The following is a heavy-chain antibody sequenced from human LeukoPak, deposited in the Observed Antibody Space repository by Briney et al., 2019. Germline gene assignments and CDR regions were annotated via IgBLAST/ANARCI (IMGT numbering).Heavy chain of an antibody. D-gene: IGHD6-19*01. J-gene: IGHJ4*02. CDR2: ISGSGDST. CDR3: AKEASNGLNDY. V-gene: IGHV3-23*01. CDR1: GFTFSSYS. Sequence: PGGSLRLSCAASGFTFSSYSMNWVRQAPGKGLEWVSGISGSGDSTYYADSVKGRFTISRDNSKNTTYLQMNSLRAEDTAVYYCAKEASNGLNDYWGQGTLVTVSS.